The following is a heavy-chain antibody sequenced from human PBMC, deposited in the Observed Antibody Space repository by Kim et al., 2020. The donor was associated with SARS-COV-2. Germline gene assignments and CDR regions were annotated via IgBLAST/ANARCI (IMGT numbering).Heavy chain of an antibody. J-gene: IGHJ4*02. CDR3: ARVLGFSSDGSGY. Sequence: VKGRFTISKENTKNTRYLQMNSRRAEDTAVYYCARVLGFSSDGSGYWGQGTMVTVSS. V-gene: IGHV3-30*07. D-gene: IGHD6-19*01.